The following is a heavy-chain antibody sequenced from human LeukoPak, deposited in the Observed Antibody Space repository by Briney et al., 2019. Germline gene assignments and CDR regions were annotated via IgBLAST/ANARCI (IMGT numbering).Heavy chain of an antibody. D-gene: IGHD5-24*01. CDR2: INPNSGGT. J-gene: IGHJ4*02. CDR1: GYTFTGYY. Sequence: ASVTVSCKASGYTFTGYYMHWVRQAPGQGLEWMGWINPNSGGTNYAQKFQGRVTMTRDTSISTAYMELSRLRSDDTAVYYCARVRGRWLQFQTTFDYWGQGTLVTVSS. V-gene: IGHV1-2*02. CDR3: ARVRGRWLQFQTTFDY.